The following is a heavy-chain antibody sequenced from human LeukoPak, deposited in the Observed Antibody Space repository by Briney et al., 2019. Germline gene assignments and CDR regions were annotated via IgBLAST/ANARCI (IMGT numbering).Heavy chain of an antibody. V-gene: IGHV4-34*01. Sequence: SETLSLTCAVYGGSFSGYYWSWIRQPPGKGLEWIGEINHSGSTNYNPSLKSRVTISVDTSKNQFSLKLSSVTAADTAVYYCARGERTSLKYPYYFDYWGQGTLVTVSS. CDR2: INHSGST. D-gene: IGHD1-7*01. CDR3: ARGERTSLKYPYYFDY. CDR1: GGSFSGYY. J-gene: IGHJ4*02.